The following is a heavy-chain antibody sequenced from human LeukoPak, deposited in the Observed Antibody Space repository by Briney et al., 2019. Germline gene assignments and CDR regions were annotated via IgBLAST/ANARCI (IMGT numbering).Heavy chain of an antibody. D-gene: IGHD4-17*01. Sequence: GGSLRLSCAASGFTFSSYGMHWVRQAPGKGPEWVAVIWYDGSNKYYADSVKGRFTISRDNSKNTLYLQMNSLRAEDTAVYYCAKSNGDYGFDYWGQGTLVTVSS. CDR3: AKSNGDYGFDY. J-gene: IGHJ4*02. V-gene: IGHV3-33*06. CDR1: GFTFSSYG. CDR2: IWYDGSNK.